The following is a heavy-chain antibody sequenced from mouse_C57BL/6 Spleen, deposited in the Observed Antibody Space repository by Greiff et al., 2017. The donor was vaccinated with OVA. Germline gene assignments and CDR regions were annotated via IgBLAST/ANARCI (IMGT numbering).Heavy chain of an antibody. CDR1: GFTFSDYY. J-gene: IGHJ3*01. CDR3: ARDREGFAY. Sequence: EVNVVESEGGLVQPGSSMKLSCTASGFTFSDYYMAWVRQVPEKGLEWVANINYDGSSTYYLDSLKSRFIISRDNAKNILYLQMSSLKSEDTATYYCARDREGFAYWGQGTLVTVSA. CDR2: INYDGSST. V-gene: IGHV5-16*01.